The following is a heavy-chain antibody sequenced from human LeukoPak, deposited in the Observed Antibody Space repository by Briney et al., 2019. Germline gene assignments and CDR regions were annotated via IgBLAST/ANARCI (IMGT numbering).Heavy chain of an antibody. D-gene: IGHD4-17*01. J-gene: IGHJ4*02. Sequence: GGSLSLSCAASGFTFSSYAMHWVRQAPGKGLEWVAVISYDGSNKYYADSVKGRFTISRDNSKNTLYLQMNSLRAEDTAVYYCARESDCGDFCFDYWGQGTLVTVSS. CDR1: GFTFSSYA. V-gene: IGHV3-30-3*01. CDR3: ARESDCGDFCFDY. CDR2: ISYDGSNK.